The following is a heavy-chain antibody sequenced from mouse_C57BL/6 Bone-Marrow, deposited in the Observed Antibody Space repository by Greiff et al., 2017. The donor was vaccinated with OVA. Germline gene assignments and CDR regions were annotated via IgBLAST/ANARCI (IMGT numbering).Heavy chain of an antibody. CDR1: GYAFTNYL. V-gene: IGHV1-54*01. CDR3: ARRGGYDEEAWFAY. D-gene: IGHD2-2*01. Sequence: QVQLKESGAELVRPGTSVKVSCKASGYAFTNYLIEWVKQRPGQGLEWIGVINPGSGGTNYNEKFKGKATLTADKSSSTAYMQLSSLTSEDSAVYFCARRGGYDEEAWFAYWGQGTLVTVSA. J-gene: IGHJ3*01. CDR2: INPGSGGT.